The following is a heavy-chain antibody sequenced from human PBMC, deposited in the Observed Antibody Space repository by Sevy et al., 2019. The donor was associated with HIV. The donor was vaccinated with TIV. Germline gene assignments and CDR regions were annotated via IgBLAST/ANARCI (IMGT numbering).Heavy chain of an antibody. V-gene: IGHV4-59*02. J-gene: IGHJ5*02. Sequence: SETLSLTCTVSGGSVTTGYWSWIRQPPGKGPEWIGYVYDIGRTAYSPSLKSRVTISLDTTKNHFSLQLNSITAADTAVYYCAGVRDYGSGSFSPWFGPWGQGTLVTVSS. D-gene: IGHD3-10*01. CDR2: VYDIGRT. CDR3: AGVRDYGSGSFSPWFGP. CDR1: GGSVTTGY.